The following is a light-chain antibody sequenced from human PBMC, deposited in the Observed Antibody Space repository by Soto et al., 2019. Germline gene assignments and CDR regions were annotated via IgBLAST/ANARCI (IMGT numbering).Light chain of an antibody. Sequence: QSALTQPASVSGSPGQSITISCTGTRSDIGSYNNVAWYQKHPGKAPRVMIFGVTKRPSGISNRFFGSKSGSTASLTISGLQAEDEADYFRFSYAGSSIWVFGGGTKLTVL. CDR1: RSDIGSYNN. CDR3: FSYAGSSIWV. V-gene: IGLV2-23*02. J-gene: IGLJ3*02. CDR2: GVT.